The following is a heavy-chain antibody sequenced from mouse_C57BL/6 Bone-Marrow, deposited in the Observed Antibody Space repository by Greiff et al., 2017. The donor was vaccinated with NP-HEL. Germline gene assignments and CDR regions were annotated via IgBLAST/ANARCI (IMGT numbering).Heavy chain of an antibody. CDR3: ARGLLWLRRRDYYAMDY. D-gene: IGHD2-2*01. J-gene: IGHJ4*01. Sequence: QVQLQQPGAELVKPGASVKLSCKASGYTFTSYWMHWVKQRPGQGLEWIGMIHPNSGRTNYNEKFKSKATLPVDKSSRTAYMQPSSLTSEDSAVYYCARGLLWLRRRDYYAMDYWGQGTSVTVSS. CDR1: GYTFTSYW. CDR2: IHPNSGRT. V-gene: IGHV1-64*01.